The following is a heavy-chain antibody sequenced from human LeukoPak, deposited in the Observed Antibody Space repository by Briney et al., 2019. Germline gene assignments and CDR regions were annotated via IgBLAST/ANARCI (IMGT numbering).Heavy chain of an antibody. CDR1: GFTFDDYG. Sequence: PGGSLRLSCAASGFTFDDYGMSWVRQAPGKGLEWVSGINWNGGSTGYADSVKGRFTISRDNSKNTLYLQMNSLRTEDTAVYYCARQVNSRIDYWGQGTLGTVSS. CDR2: INWNGGST. D-gene: IGHD5-18*01. V-gene: IGHV3-20*04. J-gene: IGHJ4*02. CDR3: ARQVNSRIDY.